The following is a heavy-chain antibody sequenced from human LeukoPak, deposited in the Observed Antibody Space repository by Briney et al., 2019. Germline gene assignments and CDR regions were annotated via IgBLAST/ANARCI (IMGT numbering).Heavy chain of an antibody. CDR2: ISSSSGTL. D-gene: IGHD6-19*01. V-gene: IGHV3-48*01. J-gene: IGHJ4*02. Sequence: PGGSLRLSCAASGFTFSTYSLNWVRQAPGKGLEWVSYISSSSGTLYYADSVKGRFTISRDNAKSSLYLQMNSLRAEDTAVYYCAKDQGVAVAGFEDYWGQGTLVTVSS. CDR3: AKDQGVAVAGFEDY. CDR1: GFTFSTYS.